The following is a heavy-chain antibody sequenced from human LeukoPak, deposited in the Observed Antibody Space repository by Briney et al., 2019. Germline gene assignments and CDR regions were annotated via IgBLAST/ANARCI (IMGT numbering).Heavy chain of an antibody. CDR3: ARGGGSSGWYTTDY. CDR2: IYYSGST. J-gene: IGHJ4*02. Sequence: PSETLSLTCTVSGGSLSSGDYYWSWFRQPPGKGLEWLGYIYYSGSTYYNPSLKSRVTISVDTSKNQFSLKLSSVTAADTAVYYRARGGGSSGWYTTDYWGQGTLVTVSS. D-gene: IGHD6-19*01. CDR1: GGSLSSGDYY. V-gene: IGHV4-30-4*01.